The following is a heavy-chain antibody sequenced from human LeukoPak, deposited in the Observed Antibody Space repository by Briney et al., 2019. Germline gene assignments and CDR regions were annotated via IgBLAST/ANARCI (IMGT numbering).Heavy chain of an antibody. V-gene: IGHV3-53*01. CDR1: GFTVSSNY. J-gene: IGHJ4*02. CDR2: IYSGGTT. CDR3: ASQWELRY. Sequence: GGSLSLSCAVSGFTVSSNYMNWVRQAPGKGLEWVSVIYSGGTTYYADSVKGRFTISRDNSKNTLYLQMNSLRAEDTAVYYCASQWELRYWGQGTLVTVSS. D-gene: IGHD1-26*01.